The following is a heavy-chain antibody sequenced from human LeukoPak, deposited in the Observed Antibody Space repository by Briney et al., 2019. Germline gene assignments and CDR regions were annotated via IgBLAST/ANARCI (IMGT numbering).Heavy chain of an antibody. V-gene: IGHV3-30*02. CDR2: IRYDGSNK. CDR1: GFTFSSYG. Sequence: GGSLRLSCAVSGFTFSSYGMHWVRPEPGKGVEWVTFIRYDGSNKYYTDSVKGRFTSSRDNSYKTLYLQMNSLRAEDTAVYYCAKDSSLYDTSWWGNYFDYWGQGSLVTVSS. CDR3: AKDSSLYDTSWWGNYFDY. D-gene: IGHD2-2*01. J-gene: IGHJ4*02.